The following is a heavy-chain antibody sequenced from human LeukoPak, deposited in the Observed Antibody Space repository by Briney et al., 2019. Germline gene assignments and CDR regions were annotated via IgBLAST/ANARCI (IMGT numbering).Heavy chain of an antibody. V-gene: IGHV3-21*01. CDR1: GFTFSDYT. CDR3: AGALSGNYFSDY. Sequence: GGSLRLSCAASGFTFSDYTMNWVRQAPGKGQERVSSISSSSSYIYYADSVKGRFTISRDNAKNTLFLQMNSLRAEDTAVYYCAGALSGNYFSDYWGQGTLVTVSS. D-gene: IGHD1-26*01. J-gene: IGHJ4*02. CDR2: ISSSSSYI.